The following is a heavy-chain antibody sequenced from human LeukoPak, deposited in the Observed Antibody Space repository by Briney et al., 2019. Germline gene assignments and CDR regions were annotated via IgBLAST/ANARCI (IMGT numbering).Heavy chain of an antibody. V-gene: IGHV4-59*01. Sequence: SETLSLTCTVSGGSINSYYWCWIRKPPGKGLGWVGYICYCGSTNYNPSLKSGVTISLGTSNNQSSLTLSSVTAADTAVYYCPRDTSGYRRRSFDYWGQGTLVTVSS. CDR2: ICYCGST. CDR1: GGSINSYY. J-gene: IGHJ4*02. CDR3: PRDTSGYRRRSFDY. D-gene: IGHD3-22*01.